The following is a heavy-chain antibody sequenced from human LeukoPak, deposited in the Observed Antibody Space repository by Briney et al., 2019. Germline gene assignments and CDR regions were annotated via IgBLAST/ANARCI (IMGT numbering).Heavy chain of an antibody. V-gene: IGHV4-39*07. J-gene: IGHJ2*01. CDR2: IYYSGST. CDR1: GGSISSRSYY. Sequence: SQTLSLTCSVSGGSISSRSYYWGWIRQPPGKGLEWIGSIYYSGSTNYNPSLKSRVTISVDTSKNQFSLKLSSVTAADTAVYYCARGSPSERDSSRRYFDLWGRGTLVTVSS. CDR3: ARGSPSERDSSRRYFDL. D-gene: IGHD6-13*01.